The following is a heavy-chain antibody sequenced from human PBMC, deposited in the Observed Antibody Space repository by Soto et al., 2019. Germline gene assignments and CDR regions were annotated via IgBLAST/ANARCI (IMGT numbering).Heavy chain of an antibody. Sequence: VQLVESGGGLVQPGGSLRLSCAASGFTFSSYWMSWVRQAPGKGLEWVANIKQDGSEKYYVDSVKGRFTISRDNAKNSLYLQMNSLRAEDTAVYYCARDLPPWELPLGCAFDIWGQGTMVTVSS. CDR3: ARDLPPWELPLGCAFDI. D-gene: IGHD1-26*01. CDR2: IKQDGSEK. V-gene: IGHV3-7*03. CDR1: GFTFSSYW. J-gene: IGHJ3*02.